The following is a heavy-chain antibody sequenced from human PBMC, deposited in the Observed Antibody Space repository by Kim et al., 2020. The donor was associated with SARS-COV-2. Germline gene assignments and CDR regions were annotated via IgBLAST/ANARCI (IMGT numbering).Heavy chain of an antibody. J-gene: IGHJ6*02. V-gene: IGHV3-23*01. Sequence: FTISRDNSKNTLYLQMNSLRAEDTAVYYCAKWGFGFGELLRYYYYYGMDVWGQGTTVTVSS. D-gene: IGHD3-10*01. CDR3: AKWGFGFGELLRYYYYYGMDV.